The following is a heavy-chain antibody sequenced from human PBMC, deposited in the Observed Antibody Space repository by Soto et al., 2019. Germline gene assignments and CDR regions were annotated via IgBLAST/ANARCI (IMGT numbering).Heavy chain of an antibody. Sequence: QVQLQESGPGLVKPSQTLSLTCTVSGGSISSGDYYWSWIRQPPGKGLEWIGDICYSGSTYYNPSLKSRVTISVDTSKNQFSLKLSSVTAADTAVYYCASYYDSSGYYAYYFDYWGQGTLVTVSS. CDR1: GGSISSGDYY. V-gene: IGHV4-30-4*01. D-gene: IGHD3-22*01. J-gene: IGHJ4*02. CDR3: ASYYDSSGYYAYYFDY. CDR2: ICYSGST.